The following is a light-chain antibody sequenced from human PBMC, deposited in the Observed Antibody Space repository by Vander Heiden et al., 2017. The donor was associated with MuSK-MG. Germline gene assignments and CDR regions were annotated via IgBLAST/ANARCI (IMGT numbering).Light chain of an antibody. Sequence: DIPLTHSPSSLSASVGDRVIITCRAGDSISTSVNWYQQTPGKAPNLLIFSASTSQIPVPSRFSGSGSGSAFTLTIMRPQPEAFATYCCYGESTIGYAFGQRTKLDVK. CDR2: SAS. CDR1: DSISTS. CDR3: YGESTIGYA. V-gene: IGKV1-39*01. J-gene: IGKJ2*01.